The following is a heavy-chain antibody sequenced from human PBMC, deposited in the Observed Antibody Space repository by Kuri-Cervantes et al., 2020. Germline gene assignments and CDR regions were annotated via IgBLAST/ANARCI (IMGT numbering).Heavy chain of an antibody. V-gene: IGHV3-30*03. CDR3: ARLDGRDGYNRREY. D-gene: IGHD5-24*01. Sequence: LSLTCAASGFTFSSYGMHWVRQAPGKGLEWVAVISYDGSNKYYADSVKGRFTISRDNSKNTLYLQMNSLRAEDTAVYYCARLDGRDGYNRREYWGQGTLVTVSS. J-gene: IGHJ4*02. CDR1: GFTFSSYG. CDR2: ISYDGSNK.